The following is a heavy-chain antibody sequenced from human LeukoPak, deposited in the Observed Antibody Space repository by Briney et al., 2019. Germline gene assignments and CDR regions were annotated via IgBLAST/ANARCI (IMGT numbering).Heavy chain of an antibody. Sequence: PGGSLRLSCAASGFTFSSYSMNWVRQAPEKGLEWVSSISSSSSYIYYADSVKGRFTISRDNAKDSLYLQMSSLRDEDTAVYYCARDSGYSYADDYWGQGTLVTVSS. V-gene: IGHV3-21*01. CDR3: ARDSGYSYADDY. J-gene: IGHJ4*02. CDR2: ISSSSSYI. D-gene: IGHD5-18*01. CDR1: GFTFSSYS.